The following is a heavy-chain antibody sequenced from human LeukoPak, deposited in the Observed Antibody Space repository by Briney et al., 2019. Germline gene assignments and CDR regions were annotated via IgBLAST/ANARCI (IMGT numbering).Heavy chain of an antibody. J-gene: IGHJ5*02. CDR2: DHYSGST. V-gene: IGHV4-59*01. CDR1: GGSISSDY. CDR3: ARDLTAQNWFDP. Sequence: SETLSLTCTVSGGSISSDYWSWIRQPPGQGLEWIGYDHYSGSTNYNPSLKSRVTISVDTSKNQFSLKLSSVTSADTAVYYCARDLTAQNWFDPWGQGTLVTVSS.